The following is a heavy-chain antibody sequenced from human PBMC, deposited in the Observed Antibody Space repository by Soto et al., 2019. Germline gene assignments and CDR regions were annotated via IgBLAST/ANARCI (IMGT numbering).Heavy chain of an antibody. CDR2: IYYRGST. CDR3: ARGTDSSGPFDY. CDR1: GGSISSGDYY. J-gene: IGHJ4*02. V-gene: IGHV4-30-4*01. Sequence: SETLSLTCTVSGGSISSGDYYWSWIRQPPGKGLEWIGYIYYRGSTYYNPSLKSRVTISVDTSKNQFSLKLSSVTAADTAIYYCARGTDSSGPFDYWGQGTLVTVSS. D-gene: IGHD3-22*01.